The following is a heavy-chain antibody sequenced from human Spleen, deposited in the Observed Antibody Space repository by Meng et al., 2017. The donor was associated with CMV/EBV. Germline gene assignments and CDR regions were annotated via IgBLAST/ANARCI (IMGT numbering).Heavy chain of an antibody. CDR2: IYTGGSR. CDR1: GFAFSDYY. Sequence: GESLKISCAASGFAFSDYYMSWIRQAPGKGLEWVSVIYTGGSRHYADSVKGRFTISRDNSKNTVYLQMNSLRAEDTAVYYCARHCGGDCYPFFDYWGQGTLVTVSS. D-gene: IGHD2-21*01. CDR3: ARHCGGDCYPFFDY. V-gene: IGHV3-53*01. J-gene: IGHJ4*02.